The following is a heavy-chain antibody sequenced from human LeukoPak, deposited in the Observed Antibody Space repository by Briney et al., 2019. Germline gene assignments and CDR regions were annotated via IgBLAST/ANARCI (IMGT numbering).Heavy chain of an antibody. CDR2: ISSSGSTI. CDR1: GFTFSSYE. CDR3: ARDQGELLHLQDAFDI. Sequence: GGSLRLSCAASGFTFSSYEMNWVRQAPRKELEWVSYISSSGSTIYYADSVKGRFTISRDNAKNSLYLQMNSLRAEDTAVYYCARDQGELLHLQDAFDIWGQGTMVTVSS. V-gene: IGHV3-48*03. J-gene: IGHJ3*02. D-gene: IGHD1-26*01.